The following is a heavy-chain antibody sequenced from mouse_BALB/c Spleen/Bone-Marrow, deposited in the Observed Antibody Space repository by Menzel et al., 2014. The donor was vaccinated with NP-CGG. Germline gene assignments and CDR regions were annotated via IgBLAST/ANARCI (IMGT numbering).Heavy chain of an antibody. J-gene: IGHJ2*01. CDR1: GYSFTDYF. Sequence: EVQVVESGPELVKPGTSVKISCKTYGYSFTDYFMNWVKQSHGKSLEWIGRINPYNGDTFYNQKFKDKATLTLDKSSSTALMELLSLTSDDSAVYYCGRWANWGQGTTLTVSS. CDR3: GRWAN. V-gene: IGHV1-37*01. CDR2: INPYNGDT.